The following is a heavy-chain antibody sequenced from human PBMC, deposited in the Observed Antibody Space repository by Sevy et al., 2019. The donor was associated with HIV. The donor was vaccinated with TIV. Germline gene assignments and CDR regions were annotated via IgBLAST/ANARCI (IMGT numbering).Heavy chain of an antibody. CDR3: VRAYCSGGRCYSGAY. V-gene: IGHV1-18*01. J-gene: IGHJ4*02. Sequence: ASVKVSCKTSGYTFTSYKITWVRQVPGQGLEWMGWVSAHNGDTNYAQRFRGRVTMTTDTSTSTAYMDLRSLRSDDTAVYYCVRAYCSGGRCYSGAYWGQGTLVTVSS. CDR2: VSAHNGDT. CDR1: GYTFTSYK. D-gene: IGHD2-15*01.